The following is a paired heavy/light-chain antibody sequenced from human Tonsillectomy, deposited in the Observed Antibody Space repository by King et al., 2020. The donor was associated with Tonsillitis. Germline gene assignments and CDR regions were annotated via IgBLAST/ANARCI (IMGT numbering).Light chain of an antibody. CDR1: QSISTF. J-gene: IGKJ2*01. V-gene: IGKV1-39*01. CDR2: DAS. CDR3: QQSYSTHSRT. Sequence: DIQLTQSPSSLSASVGDRVTITCRASQSISTFLNWYQQRPGKAPNLLIYDASTLGSGVPSRFSGSGSGTDFTLTISTLQPEDFATYYCQQSYSTHSRTFGQGTKLEIK.
Heavy chain of an antibody. J-gene: IGHJ4*02. CDR2: ITPIFGAP. Sequence: QVLLVQSGAEVQKPGSSVKVSCKASGGRFSSYAINWVRQAPGQGLEWMGAITPIFGAPNYGQKFQGRVTISADESTSTAYLDVSSLRSEDTAIYYCARSNSVTGRTLDYWGQGTLVTVSS. CDR3: ARSNSVTGRTLDY. D-gene: IGHD1-20*01. V-gene: IGHV1-69*01. CDR1: GGRFSSYA.